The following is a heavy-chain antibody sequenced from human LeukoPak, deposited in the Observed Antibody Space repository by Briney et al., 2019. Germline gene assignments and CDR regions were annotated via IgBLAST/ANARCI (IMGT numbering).Heavy chain of an antibody. CDR3: ARANSGIVGATTVDY. D-gene: IGHD1-26*01. J-gene: IGHJ4*02. CDR1: GATFSSYA. Sequence: ASVKVSCKASGATFSSYAISWVRQAPGQGLEWMGRIIPILGIANYAQKFQGRVTITADKSTSTAYMELSSLRSEATAVYYCARANSGIVGATTVDYWGQGTLVTVSS. V-gene: IGHV1-69*04. CDR2: IIPILGIA.